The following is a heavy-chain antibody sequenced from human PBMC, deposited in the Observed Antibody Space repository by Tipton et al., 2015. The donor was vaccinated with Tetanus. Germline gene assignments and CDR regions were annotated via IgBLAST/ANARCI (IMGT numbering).Heavy chain of an antibody. J-gene: IGHJ4*02. CDR3: ARLVVVPAATQKYYFDY. V-gene: IGHV5-51*01. CDR2: IYPGDSDT. Sequence: QSGPEVKKPGESLKISCKGSGYSFTSYWIGWVRQMPGKGLEWMGIIYPGDSDTRYSPSFQGQVTISAGKSISTAYLQWSSLKASDTAMYYCARLVVVPAATQKYYFDYWGQGTLVTVSS. D-gene: IGHD2-2*01. CDR1: GYSFTSYW.